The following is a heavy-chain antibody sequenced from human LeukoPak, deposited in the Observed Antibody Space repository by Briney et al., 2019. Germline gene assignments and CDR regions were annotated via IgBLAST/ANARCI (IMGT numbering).Heavy chain of an antibody. CDR2: IGAYNGNT. Sequence: ASVKVSCKASGYTFTSYGISWVRQAPGQGLEWMGWIGAYNGNTNYAQKLQGRVTMTTDTSTSTAYMELRSLRSDDTAVYYCARDGPQSYYDILTEPETVGAIDYWGQGTLVTVSS. V-gene: IGHV1-18*01. D-gene: IGHD3-9*01. CDR1: GYTFTSYG. CDR3: ARDGPQSYYDILTEPETVGAIDY. J-gene: IGHJ4*02.